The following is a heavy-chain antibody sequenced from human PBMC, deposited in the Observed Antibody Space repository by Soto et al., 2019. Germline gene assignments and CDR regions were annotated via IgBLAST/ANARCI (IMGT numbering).Heavy chain of an antibody. V-gene: IGHV3-66*01. Sequence: EVQLVESGGGLVQPGGSLRLSCAASGFTVSSNYMSWVRQAPGKGLEWVSVIYSGGSTYYADSVKSRFTISRDNSKNTLYLQMNSLRAEDTAVYYCARGQPDYYYMDVWGKGTTVTVSS. CDR3: ARGQPDYYYMDV. CDR2: IYSGGST. CDR1: GFTVSSNY. J-gene: IGHJ6*03.